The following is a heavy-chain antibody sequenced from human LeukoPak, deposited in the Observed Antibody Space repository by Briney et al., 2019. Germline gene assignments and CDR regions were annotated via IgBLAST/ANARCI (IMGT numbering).Heavy chain of an antibody. V-gene: IGHV4-34*01. Sequence: SETLSLTCAVYGGSFSGYYWSWIRQPPGKGLEWIGEINHSGSTNYNPSLKSRVTISVDTSKSQFSLKLSSVTAADTAVYYCARAAQGYSYGYDYWGQGTLVTVSS. CDR3: ARAAQGYSYGYDY. D-gene: IGHD5-18*01. CDR2: INHSGST. CDR1: GGSFSGYY. J-gene: IGHJ4*02.